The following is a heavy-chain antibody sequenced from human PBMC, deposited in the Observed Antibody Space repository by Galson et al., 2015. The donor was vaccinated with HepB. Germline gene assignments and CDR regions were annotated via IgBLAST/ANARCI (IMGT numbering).Heavy chain of an antibody. Sequence: SLRLSCAASGFTFSRYSMNWVRQAPGKGLEWVSYISSSSSTIYYADSVKGRFTISRDNAKNSLYLQMNSLRAEDTAVYYCARATVTTSNYYYYMDVWGKGTTVTVSS. CDR1: GFTFSRYS. CDR3: ARATVTTSNYYYYMDV. D-gene: IGHD4-17*01. J-gene: IGHJ6*03. V-gene: IGHV3-48*01. CDR2: ISSSSSTI.